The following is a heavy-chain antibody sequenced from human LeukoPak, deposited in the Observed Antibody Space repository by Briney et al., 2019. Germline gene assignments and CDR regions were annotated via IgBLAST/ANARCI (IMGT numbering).Heavy chain of an antibody. Sequence: PGGSLRLSCAASGFTFSNYAMSWVRQAPGKGLEWVSAFSGSGGSTYYADSVKGRFTISRDNSKNTLYLQMNSLRAEDTAVYYCATHGSGSTLYYYYMDVWGKGTTVTVSS. D-gene: IGHD3-10*01. CDR2: FSGSGGST. CDR1: GFTFSNYA. CDR3: ATHGSGSTLYYYYMDV. J-gene: IGHJ6*03. V-gene: IGHV3-23*01.